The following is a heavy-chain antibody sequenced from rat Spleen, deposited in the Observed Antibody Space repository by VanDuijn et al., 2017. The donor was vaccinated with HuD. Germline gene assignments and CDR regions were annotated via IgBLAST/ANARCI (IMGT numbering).Heavy chain of an antibody. CDR1: GFTFNYYW. J-gene: IGHJ2*01. CDR2: ITNASGGT. CDR3: TRGGNYDFDY. V-gene: IGHV5-31*01. D-gene: IGHD1-10*01. Sequence: EVQLVESGGGLVQPGGSLKLSCVTSGFTFNYYWMTWIRQAPGKGLEWVASITNASGGTHYPESVKGRFTISRDSAKSTLYLQMNSLRSEDTATYYCTRGGNYDFDYWGQGVMVTVSS.